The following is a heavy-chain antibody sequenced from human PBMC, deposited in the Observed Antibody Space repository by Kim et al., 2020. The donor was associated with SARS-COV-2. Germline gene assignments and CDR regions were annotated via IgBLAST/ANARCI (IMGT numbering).Heavy chain of an antibody. CDR2: ISWNSGSI. Sequence: GGSLRLSCAASGFTFDDYAMHWVRQAPGKGLEWVSGISWNSGSIGYADSVKGRFTISRDNAKNSLYLQMNSLRAEDTALYYCAKDTTLAAYYYGMDVWGQGTTVTVSS. CDR1: GFTFDDYA. V-gene: IGHV3-9*01. D-gene: IGHD6-13*01. J-gene: IGHJ6*02. CDR3: AKDTTLAAYYYGMDV.